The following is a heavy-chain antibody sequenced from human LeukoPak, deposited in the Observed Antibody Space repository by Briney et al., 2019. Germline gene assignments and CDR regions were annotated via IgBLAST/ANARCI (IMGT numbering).Heavy chain of an antibody. V-gene: IGHV3-53*01. CDR2: IYIGGST. J-gene: IGHJ5*02. Sequence: GGSLRLSCAASGFTVSSNYMSWVRQAPGKGLEWVSVIYIGGSTYYADSVKGRFTISRDNSKNTLYLQMNSLRAEDTAVYYCARETMVRGVITEDNWFDPWGQGTLVTVSS. CDR1: GFTVSSNY. CDR3: ARETMVRGVITEDNWFDP. D-gene: IGHD3-10*01.